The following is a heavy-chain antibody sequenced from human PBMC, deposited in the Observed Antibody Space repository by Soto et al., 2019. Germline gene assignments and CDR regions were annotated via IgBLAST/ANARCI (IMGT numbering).Heavy chain of an antibody. CDR3: AREDGFGESEFDS. D-gene: IGHD3-10*01. J-gene: IGHJ4*02. CDR1: GGTFSSYT. Sequence: QVQLVQSGAEVKKPGSSVKVSCKASGGTFSSYTISWVRQAPGQGLEWMGRIIPILGIANYAQKFQGRVTITADKSTSTAYMELSSLRSEDTAVYYCAREDGFGESEFDSWGQGTLVTVSS. CDR2: IIPILGIA. V-gene: IGHV1-69*08.